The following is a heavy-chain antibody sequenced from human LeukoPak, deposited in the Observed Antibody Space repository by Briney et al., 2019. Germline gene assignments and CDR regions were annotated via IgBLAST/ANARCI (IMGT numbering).Heavy chain of an antibody. CDR1: GGSISSYY. V-gene: IGHV4-4*07. J-gene: IGHJ6*03. D-gene: IGHD4-11*01. CDR3: ARDRSTVTTNYYYYYMDV. Sequence: PSETLSLTCTVSGGSISSYYWSWIRQPAGKGLEWIGRIYTSGSTNCNPSLKSRVTMSVDTSKNQFSLKLSSVTAAATAVYYCARDRSTVTTNYYYYYMDVWGKGTTVTVSS. CDR2: IYTSGST.